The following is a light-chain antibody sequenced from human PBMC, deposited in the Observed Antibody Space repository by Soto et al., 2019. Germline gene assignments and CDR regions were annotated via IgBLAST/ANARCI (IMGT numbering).Light chain of an antibody. J-gene: IGKJ2*01. V-gene: IGKV3-15*01. CDR1: QSFYRN. CDR2: GAS. CDR3: QQYNYWPYT. Sequence: EIVMTQSPATLSVSPGERATLSCRASQSFYRNLAWYQQKPGQAPRLLISGASTRATGIQARFSGSGSGTEFTLTISSLQSEDFAVYYCQQYNYWPYTFGQGTKLEIK.